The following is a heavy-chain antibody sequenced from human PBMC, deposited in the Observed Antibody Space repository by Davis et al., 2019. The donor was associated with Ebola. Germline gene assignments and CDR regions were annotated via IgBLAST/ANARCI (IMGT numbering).Heavy chain of an antibody. CDR2: IYYSGST. CDR1: GGSISSYY. CDR3: ARTYYDILTGQGYYYYYGMDV. V-gene: IGHV4-59*01. D-gene: IGHD3-9*01. Sequence: SETLSLTCTVSGGSISSYYWSWIRQPPGKGLEWIGYIYYSGSTNHNPSLKSRVTISVDTSKNQFSLKLSSVTAADTAVYYCARTYYDILTGQGYYYYYGMDVWGQGTTVTVSS. J-gene: IGHJ6*02.